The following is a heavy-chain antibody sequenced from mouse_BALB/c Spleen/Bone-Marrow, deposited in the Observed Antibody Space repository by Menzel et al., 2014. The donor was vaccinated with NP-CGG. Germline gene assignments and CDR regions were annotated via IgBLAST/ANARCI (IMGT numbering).Heavy chain of an antibody. CDR2: IWGDGST. Sequence: VKLQESGPGLVAPSQSLSITCTVSGFSLTGYGVNWVRQPPGKGLEWLGMIWGDGSTDYNSALKSRLSISKDNSKSXVFLKMNSLQTDDTARYYCAREPHYYAMDYWGQGTSVTVSS. V-gene: IGHV2-6-7*01. J-gene: IGHJ4*01. CDR3: AREPHYYAMDY. CDR1: GFSLTGYG.